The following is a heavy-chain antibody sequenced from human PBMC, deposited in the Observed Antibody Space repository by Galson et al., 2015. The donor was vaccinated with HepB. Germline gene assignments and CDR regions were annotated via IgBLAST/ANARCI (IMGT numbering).Heavy chain of an antibody. CDR2: IYPGDSDT. V-gene: IGHV5-51*01. CDR1: GYSFTSYW. J-gene: IGHJ6*03. CDR3: ARHKGGSGSYYELSGVYYYYYYYMDV. Sequence: QSGAEVKKPGESLKISCKGSGYSFTSYWIGWVRQMPWKGLEWMGIIYPGDSDTRYSPSFQGQVTISADKSISTAYLQWSSLKASDTAMYYCARHKGGSGSYYELSGVYYYYYYYMDVWGKGTTITVSS. D-gene: IGHD3-10*01.